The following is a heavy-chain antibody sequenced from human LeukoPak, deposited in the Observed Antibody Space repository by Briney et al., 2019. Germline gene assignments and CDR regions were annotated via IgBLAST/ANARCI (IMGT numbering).Heavy chain of an antibody. D-gene: IGHD4-17*01. CDR3: ARGNNDYGDYFDY. CDR1: GYTFISYA. J-gene: IGHJ4*02. Sequence: GASVKVSCKASGYTFISYAMHWVRQAPGQRLEWMGWINSGNGNTKYSQKFQGRVTITRDTSASTAYMELSSLRSEDTAVYYCARGNNDYGDYFDYWGQGTLVTVSS. CDR2: INSGNGNT. V-gene: IGHV1-3*01.